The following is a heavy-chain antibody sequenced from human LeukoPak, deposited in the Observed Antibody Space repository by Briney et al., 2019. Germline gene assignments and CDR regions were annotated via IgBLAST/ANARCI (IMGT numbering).Heavy chain of an antibody. V-gene: IGHV3-21*01. D-gene: IGHD3-10*01. CDR3: ARRRFGELDY. Sequence: GGSLRLSCAASGFTFSNFNLNWVRQAPGKGLEWVSTISIASTRILYADSVKGRFTISRDNAKNSLYLQMNSLRAEDTAVYYCARRRFGELDYWGQGTLVTVSS. J-gene: IGHJ4*02. CDR1: GFTFSNFN. CDR2: ISIASTRI.